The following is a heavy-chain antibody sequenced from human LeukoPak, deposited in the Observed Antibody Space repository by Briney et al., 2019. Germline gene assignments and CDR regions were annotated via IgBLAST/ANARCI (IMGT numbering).Heavy chain of an antibody. CDR1: GYTFTNYC. V-gene: IGHV1-18*01. Sequence: ASVKVTCKASGYTFTNYCNSWVRQAPGQGLEWMGWIISYNGHTKYAQKVQGRVTMTRDTSTSTAYMELRRLRSDDTAVYYCASDGHRRYHYDSSGREDAFDIWGQGTMVSVSS. CDR2: IISYNGHT. J-gene: IGHJ3*02. D-gene: IGHD3-22*01. CDR3: ASDGHRRYHYDSSGREDAFDI.